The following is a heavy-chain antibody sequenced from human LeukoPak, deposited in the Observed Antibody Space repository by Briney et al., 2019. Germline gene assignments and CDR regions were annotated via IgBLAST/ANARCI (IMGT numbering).Heavy chain of an antibody. CDR3: AKSAFPLSSIAAQDWFDP. Sequence: PGRSLRLSCAASGFTFDDYAMHWVRQAPGKGLEWVSGISWNSGSIGYADSVKGRFTISRDNAKNSLYLQMNSLRAEDMALYYCAKSAFPLSSIAAQDWFDPWGQGTLVTVSS. CDR1: GFTFDDYA. J-gene: IGHJ5*02. V-gene: IGHV3-9*03. D-gene: IGHD6-6*01. CDR2: ISWNSGSI.